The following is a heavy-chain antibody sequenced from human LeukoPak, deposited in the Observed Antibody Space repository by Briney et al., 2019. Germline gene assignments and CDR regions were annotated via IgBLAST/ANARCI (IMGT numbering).Heavy chain of an antibody. J-gene: IGHJ4*02. CDR3: AANYDFWSGYYDFDY. D-gene: IGHD3-3*01. V-gene: IGHV1-3*01. CDR2: INAGNGNT. CDR1: GYTFTSYA. Sequence: ASVKVSCKASGYTFTSYAMHWVRQAPGQRLEWMEWINAGNGNTKYSQKFQGRVTITRDTSASTAYMELSSLRSEDTAVYYCAANYDFWSGYYDFDYWGQGTLVTVSS.